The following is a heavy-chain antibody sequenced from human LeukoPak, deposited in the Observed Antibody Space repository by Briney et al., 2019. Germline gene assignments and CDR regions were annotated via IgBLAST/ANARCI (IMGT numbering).Heavy chain of an antibody. CDR3: ARVGTLGYCSSTSCPHPNWFDP. J-gene: IGHJ5*02. D-gene: IGHD2-2*01. CDR2: IYHSGST. Sequence: SETLSLTCTVSGGSISSGGYYWSWIRQPPGKGLEWIGYIYHSGSTYYNPSLKSRVTISVDRSKNQFSLKLSSVTAADTAVYYCARVGTLGYCSSTSCPHPNWFDPWGQGTLVTVSS. CDR1: GGSISSGGYY. V-gene: IGHV4-30-2*01.